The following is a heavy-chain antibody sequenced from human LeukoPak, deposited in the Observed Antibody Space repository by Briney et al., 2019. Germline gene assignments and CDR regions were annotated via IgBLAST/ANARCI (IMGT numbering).Heavy chain of an antibody. CDR1: GFTFSSYP. CDR2: ISGSGGST. V-gene: IGHV3-23*01. D-gene: IGHD5-24*01. J-gene: IGHJ4*02. Sequence: PGGSLRLSCAASGFTFSSYPMSWVRQAPGKGLEWVSAISGSGGSTYYADSVKGRFSISRDNSKNTLYLQMNSLRAEDTAVYYCAKVREMATITPPFDYWGQGTLVTVSS. CDR3: AKVREMATITPPFDY.